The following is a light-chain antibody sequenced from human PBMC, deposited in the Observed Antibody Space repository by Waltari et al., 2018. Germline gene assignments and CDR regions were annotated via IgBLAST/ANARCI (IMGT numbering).Light chain of an antibody. CDR2: DSD. V-gene: IGLV1-47*01. Sequence: QSLLTQSPSASGTPGQRVSISCSVISSNIGNNHVYCHQHFPGTAPSLLIYDSDRRPSGVPERFSASKAGTSASLAISGLRSEDEADYYCAAWDDSRSVVFGGGTRLTVL. CDR3: AAWDDSRSVV. J-gene: IGLJ2*01. CDR1: SSNIGNNH.